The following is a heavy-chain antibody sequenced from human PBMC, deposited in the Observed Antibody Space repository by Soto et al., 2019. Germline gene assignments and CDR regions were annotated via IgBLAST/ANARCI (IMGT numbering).Heavy chain of an antibody. V-gene: IGHV3-9*01. J-gene: IGHJ5*02. Sequence: EVQLVESGGGLVQPGRSLRLSCAASGFTFDDYAMHWVQQAPGKGREGVSGISWNSGSIGYADSVKGRFTISRDNAKNSLYLQMNSLRAEDTALYYCAKDIRYSSSSGPFDPWGQGTLVTVSS. CDR2: ISWNSGSI. D-gene: IGHD6-6*01. CDR3: AKDIRYSSSSGPFDP. CDR1: GFTFDDYA.